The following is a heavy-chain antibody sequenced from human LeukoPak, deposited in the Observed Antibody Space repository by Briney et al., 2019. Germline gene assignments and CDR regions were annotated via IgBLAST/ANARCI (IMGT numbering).Heavy chain of an antibody. CDR3: ARGGDRRGFDY. Sequence: SQTLSLTCTVSGGSISDGGYYWSRIRQPPGKGLEWIGYIYDSGTTYYSPALQSRVTISVDTSDNKFSLKLRSLTAADTAVYYCARGGDRRGFDYWGQRTLVTVSS. D-gene: IGHD1-14*01. J-gene: IGHJ4*02. CDR2: IYDSGTT. CDR1: GGSISDGGYY. V-gene: IGHV4-31*03.